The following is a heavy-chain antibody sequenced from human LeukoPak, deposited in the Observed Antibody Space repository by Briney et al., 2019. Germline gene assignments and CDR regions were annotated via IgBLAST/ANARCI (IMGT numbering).Heavy chain of an antibody. V-gene: IGHV1-69*05. CDR2: IIPIFGTA. CDR1: GGTFSSYA. CDR3: AREAIVVPITKYFNY. D-gene: IGHD3-22*01. Sequence: SVKVSCKASGGTFSSYAISWVRQAPGQGLEWMGRIIPIFGTANYAQKFQGRVTITTDESTSTAYMELSSLRSEDTAVYYCAREAIVVPITKYFNYWGQGTLVTVSS. J-gene: IGHJ4*02.